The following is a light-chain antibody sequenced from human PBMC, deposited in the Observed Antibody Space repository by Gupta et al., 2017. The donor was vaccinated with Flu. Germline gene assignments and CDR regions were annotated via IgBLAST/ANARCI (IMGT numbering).Light chain of an antibody. V-gene: IGLV2-8*01. Sequence: SVTISCTGTSSDVGGYDFVSWYQQHPGKAPKLLIYEVNKRPAGVPDRFSGSKSGNTASLTVSGRQTEDEADYYCSSFAGRNAYVFGTGTRVTVL. CDR1: SSDVGGYDF. CDR3: SSFAGRNAYV. CDR2: EVN. J-gene: IGLJ1*01.